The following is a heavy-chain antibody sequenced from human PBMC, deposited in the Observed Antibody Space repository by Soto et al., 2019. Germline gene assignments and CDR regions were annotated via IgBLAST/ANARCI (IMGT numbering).Heavy chain of an antibody. Sequence: PSETLSLTCTVSGGSISSYYWSWIRQPPGKGLEWIGYISYTGSTNYNPSLKSRVTMSVDTSKNQFSLRLNSVTAADTAVYYCARAKSGFLCFGEVFSDYWAQGTLVTVSS. CDR3: ARAKSGFLCFGEVFSDY. V-gene: IGHV4-59*01. CDR2: ISYTGST. D-gene: IGHD3-10*01. CDR1: GGSISSYY. J-gene: IGHJ4*02.